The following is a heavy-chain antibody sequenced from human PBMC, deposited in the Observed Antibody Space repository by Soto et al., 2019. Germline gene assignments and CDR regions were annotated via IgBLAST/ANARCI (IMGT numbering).Heavy chain of an antibody. V-gene: IGHV4-31*09. D-gene: IGHD1-20*01. J-gene: IGHJ4*02. CDR3: ARINNGAWQPIAY. Sequence: SETLSLTCTVSGGSISSGGYYWSWIRQHPGKGLEWIGYIYYSGSTYYNPSLKSRVTISVDKSKNQFSLKLSSVTAADTAVYYWARINNGAWQPIAYWGQGTWVTASS. CDR2: IYYSGST. CDR1: GGSISSGGYY.